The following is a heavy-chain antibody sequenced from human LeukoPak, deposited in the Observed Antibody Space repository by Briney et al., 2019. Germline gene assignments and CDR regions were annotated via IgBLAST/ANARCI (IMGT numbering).Heavy chain of an antibody. Sequence: GSLRLSCAASGFTFSSYAMSWVRPAPGKGLEWVSAISGSGGSTYYADSVKGRFTISRDNSKNTLYLQMNSLRAEDTAVYYCAKDNQAYYYGSGSPSLFDYWGQGALVTVSS. V-gene: IGHV3-23*01. D-gene: IGHD3-10*01. CDR2: ISGSGGST. CDR3: AKDNQAYYYGSGSPSLFDY. CDR1: GFTFSSYA. J-gene: IGHJ4*02.